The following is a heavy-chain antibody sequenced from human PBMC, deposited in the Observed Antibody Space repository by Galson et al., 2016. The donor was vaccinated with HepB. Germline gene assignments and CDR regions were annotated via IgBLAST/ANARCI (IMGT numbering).Heavy chain of an antibody. V-gene: IGHV1-69*13. Sequence: SVKVSCKASGDTFSNYAISWVRQAPGQGLEWMGGIIPIFDTAVYAQRFQGRVTITADESTSTAYIELSSLTSADTAVYYCARDSSSSLVTSWFDPWGQGTLVIVSS. CDR2: IIPIFDTA. J-gene: IGHJ5*02. D-gene: IGHD6-6*01. CDR1: GDTFSNYA. CDR3: ARDSSSSLVTSWFDP.